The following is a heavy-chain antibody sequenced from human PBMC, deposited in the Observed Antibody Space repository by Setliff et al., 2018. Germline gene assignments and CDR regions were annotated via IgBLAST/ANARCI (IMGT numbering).Heavy chain of an antibody. J-gene: IGHJ6*02. V-gene: IGHV4-61*02. CDR3: ARAPGYSYGYYYYGMDV. CDR1: GGSISSGSYY. Sequence: SETLSLTCTVSGGSISSGSYYWSWIRQPAGKGLEWIGRIYTSGSANYNPSLKSRVTISVDTSKNQFSLKLSSVTAADTAVYYCARAPGYSYGYYYYGMDVWGQGTTVTVSS. CDR2: IYTSGSA. D-gene: IGHD5-18*01.